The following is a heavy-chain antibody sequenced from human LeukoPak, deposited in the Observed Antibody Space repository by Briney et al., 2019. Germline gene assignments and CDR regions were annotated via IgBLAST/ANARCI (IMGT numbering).Heavy chain of an antibody. CDR2: IIHSGNA. J-gene: IGHJ4*02. Sequence: SGTLSLTCAVSGGSISSSNWWSWVRQPPGKGLEWIGEIIHSGNANYNPSLKSRVTISVDTSKNQFSLKLSSVTAADTAVYYCARYPRVWFGELSGLDYWGRGTLVTVSS. CDR1: GGSISSSNW. V-gene: IGHV4-4*02. D-gene: IGHD3-10*01. CDR3: ARYPRVWFGELSGLDY.